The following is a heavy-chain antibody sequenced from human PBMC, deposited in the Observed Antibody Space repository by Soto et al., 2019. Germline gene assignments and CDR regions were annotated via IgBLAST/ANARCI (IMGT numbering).Heavy chain of an antibody. Sequence: PSETLSLTCTVSGGSISSYYWSWFRQPPGKGLEWIGYIYFRGSTTYNPSLKSRVTISVDTSKNQFSLKLNSVTAADTAVYYCARLGGYYQAFDQWGQGSLVTVSS. J-gene: IGHJ4*02. CDR3: ARLGGYYQAFDQ. D-gene: IGHD3-22*01. CDR1: GGSISSYY. CDR2: IYFRGST. V-gene: IGHV4-59*08.